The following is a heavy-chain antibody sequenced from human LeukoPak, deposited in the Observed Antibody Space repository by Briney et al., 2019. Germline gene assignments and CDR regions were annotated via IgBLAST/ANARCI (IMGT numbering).Heavy chain of an antibody. V-gene: IGHV1-69*13. CDR2: IIPIFGTA. CDR1: GCTFSSYA. J-gene: IGHJ4*02. Sequence: GASVKVSCKASGCTFSSYAISWVRQAPGQGLEWMGGIIPIFGTANYAHKFQGRVTITADESTDPAYMELSRLRSEGTAVYYCARVLDDSPTEYYFDYWGQGTLVTVSS. CDR3: ARVLDDSPTEYYFDY. D-gene: IGHD3/OR15-3a*01.